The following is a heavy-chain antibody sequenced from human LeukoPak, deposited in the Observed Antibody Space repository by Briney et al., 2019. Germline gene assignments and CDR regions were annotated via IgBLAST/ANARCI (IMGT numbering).Heavy chain of an antibody. V-gene: IGHV4-34*01. CDR2: INHSGNT. CDR1: GGSFSGYH. D-gene: IGHD6-19*01. Sequence: PSETLSLTCAVYGGSFSGYHWSWIRQPPGKGLEWIGEINHSGNTNYNPSLKSRVTISVDTSKNQFSLKLSSVTAADTAVYYCASVVAVAGNDYFDYWGQGTLVTVSS. CDR3: ASVVAVAGNDYFDY. J-gene: IGHJ4*02.